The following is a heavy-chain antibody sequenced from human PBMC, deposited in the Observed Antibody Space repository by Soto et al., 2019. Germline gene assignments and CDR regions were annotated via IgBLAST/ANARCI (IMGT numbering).Heavy chain of an antibody. CDR2: INPNGGST. D-gene: IGHD2-8*02. V-gene: IGHV1-46*01. CDR1: GYTFTNYH. Sequence: ASVKVSCKASGYTFTNYHMHWVRQAPGQGLEWMGIINPNGGSTSYAQKFQGRVTMTRDTSTSTVYMELSGLRSEDTAVYYCARDSIVLVAASDTFHYWGPGPLVTVSS. J-gene: IGHJ4*02. CDR3: ARDSIVLVAASDTFHY.